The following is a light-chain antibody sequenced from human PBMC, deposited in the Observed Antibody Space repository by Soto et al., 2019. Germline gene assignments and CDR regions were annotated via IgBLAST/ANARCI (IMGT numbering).Light chain of an antibody. Sequence: QLVLTQPPSVSGAPGQRVTISCTGSSSNIGAGYDVHWYQQLPGTAPKLLIYGNSNRPSGVPDRFSGSKSGTSASLAITGLQAEDEADYYCQSYDSSLSGPPLYVFGTGTKVTVL. CDR1: SSNIGAGYD. CDR2: GNS. J-gene: IGLJ1*01. CDR3: QSYDSSLSGPPLYV. V-gene: IGLV1-40*01.